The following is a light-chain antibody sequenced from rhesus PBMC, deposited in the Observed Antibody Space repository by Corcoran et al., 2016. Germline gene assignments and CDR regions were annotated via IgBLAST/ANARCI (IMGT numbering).Light chain of an antibody. CDR2: KAS. V-gene: IGKV1-22*01. CDR3: QQYSSRIFT. CDR1: QGISSW. J-gene: IGKJ3*01. Sequence: DIQMTQSPSSLSASVGDTVTITCRASQGISSWLAWYQQKPGKAPKLLIYKASSLQSGVPSSLSGSGSGTDFTLTISSLQSEDFATYYCQQYSSRIFTFGPGTKLDIK.